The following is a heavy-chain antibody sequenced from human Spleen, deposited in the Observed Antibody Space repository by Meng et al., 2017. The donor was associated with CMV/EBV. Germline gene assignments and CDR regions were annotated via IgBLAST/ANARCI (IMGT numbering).Heavy chain of an antibody. Sequence: QVQLQQWGAGLLKPSETLSLTCAVYGGSFSGHYWSWIRQPPGKGLEWIGEINHSGSTNYNPSLKSRVTISVDTSKNQFSLKLSSVTAADTAVYYCARGPRTRFGERFDYWGQGTLVTASS. CDR1: GGSFSGHY. D-gene: IGHD3-10*02. CDR3: ARGPRTRFGERFDY. V-gene: IGHV4-34*01. J-gene: IGHJ4*02. CDR2: INHSGST.